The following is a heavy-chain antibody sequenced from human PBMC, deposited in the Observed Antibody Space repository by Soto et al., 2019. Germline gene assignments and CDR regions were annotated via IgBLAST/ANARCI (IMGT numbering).Heavy chain of an antibody. CDR3: AIPLPTPHLVRRALDH. V-gene: IGHV1-69*01. Sequence: QVQLVQSGAEVKKPGSSVKLSCKTSGGTFRNYAINWVRQAPGQGLEWMGGSIPVFGTANYAQTFQGRFTITADESTSPSYMELSGLRSEDTAVYYCAIPLPTPHLVRRALDHGGQGTLVNDAS. J-gene: IGHJ1*01. CDR2: SIPVFGTA. CDR1: GGTFRNYA. D-gene: IGHD2-15*01.